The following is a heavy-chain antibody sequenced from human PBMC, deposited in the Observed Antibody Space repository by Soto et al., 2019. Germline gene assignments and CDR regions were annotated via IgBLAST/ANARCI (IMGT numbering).Heavy chain of an antibody. CDR3: AKTPGRNWNYYFDY. CDR1: GFTFTSYS. J-gene: IGHJ4*02. CDR2: IRGTT. D-gene: IGHD1-1*01. Sequence: GGSLRLSCAASGFTFTSYSMNWVRQAPGKGLEWVSYIRGTTHYADSVKGRFTISRDNARSSLYLQMNSLRADDTVVYYCAKTPGRNWNYYFDYWGQGTLVTVSS. V-gene: IGHV3-48*01.